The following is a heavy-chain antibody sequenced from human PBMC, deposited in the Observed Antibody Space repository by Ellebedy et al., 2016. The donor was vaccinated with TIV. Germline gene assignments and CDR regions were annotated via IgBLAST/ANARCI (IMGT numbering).Heavy chain of an antibody. V-gene: IGHV3-74*01. CDR2: INGDGGFT. CDR3: STLSDTGY. D-gene: IGHD2-21*02. J-gene: IGHJ4*01. Sequence: PRGSLRLSCAASGFTFSRHWMHWIRQAPGKGLVWLSRINGDGGFTSHADFVKGRFTISRDNAKNTLYLQMNSLKAEDTAMYYCSTLSDTGYWGHGTLVTVSS. CDR1: GFTFSRHW.